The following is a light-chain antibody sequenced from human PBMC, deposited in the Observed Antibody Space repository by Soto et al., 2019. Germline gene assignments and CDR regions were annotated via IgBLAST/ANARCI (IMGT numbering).Light chain of an antibody. CDR3: QQYNFWPPLT. V-gene: IGKV3-15*01. Sequence: EIVITQSPATLSVSTGERATLSCRASQSVNSNLAWYRQKPGQAPRLLISDASTRATGVPARFSGSGSGTEFTLTISSLQSEDSGIYYCQQYNFWPPLTFGGGTKVEIK. CDR2: DAS. J-gene: IGKJ4*01. CDR1: QSVNSN.